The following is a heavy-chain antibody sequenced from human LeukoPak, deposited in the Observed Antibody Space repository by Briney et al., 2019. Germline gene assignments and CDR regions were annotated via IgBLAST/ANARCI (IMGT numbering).Heavy chain of an antibody. CDR3: ARGASSSKKFFDY. V-gene: IGHV4-61*02. CDR1: GGSISSSSYY. CDR2: IYTSGST. Sequence: SETLSLTCTVSGGSISSSSYYWSWIRQPAGKGLEWIGRIYTSGSTNYNPSLKSRVTMSVDTSKNQFSLKLSSVTAADTAVYYCARGASSSKKFFDYWGQGTLVTVSS. D-gene: IGHD6-6*01. J-gene: IGHJ4*02.